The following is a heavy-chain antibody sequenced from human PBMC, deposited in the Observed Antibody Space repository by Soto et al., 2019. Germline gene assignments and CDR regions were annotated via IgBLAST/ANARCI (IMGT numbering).Heavy chain of an antibody. V-gene: IGHV3-21*06. CDR2: ISSSSAYI. Sequence: EVPLVEAGGGLVKPGESLTLSCAASGFTFGSFTLNWVRQAPGKGLVWVSSISSSSAYIYYAESVKGRFTISRDNVRSTLYLQMNRLRLGDTAVHFCAIDGLTFGGDWGEGTLGGVSS. CDR3: AIDGLTFGGD. CDR1: GFTFGSFT. D-gene: IGHD3-16*01. J-gene: IGHJ4*02.